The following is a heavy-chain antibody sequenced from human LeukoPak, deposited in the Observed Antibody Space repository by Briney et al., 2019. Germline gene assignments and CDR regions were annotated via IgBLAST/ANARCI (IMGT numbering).Heavy chain of an antibody. CDR2: INIEGSST. Sequence: GGSLRLSCAASGFTFRSYWMHWVRQAPGKGLVWVSRINIEGSSTSYADSVKGRFTISRDNSKNTLYLQMNSLRAEDTAVYYCAKGTTWGLNWFDPWGQGTLVTVSS. D-gene: IGHD1-1*01. V-gene: IGHV3-74*01. CDR1: GFTFRSYW. J-gene: IGHJ5*02. CDR3: AKGTTWGLNWFDP.